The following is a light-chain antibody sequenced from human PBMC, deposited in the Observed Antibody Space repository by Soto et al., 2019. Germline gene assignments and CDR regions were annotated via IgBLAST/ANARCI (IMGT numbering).Light chain of an antibody. J-gene: IGKJ1*01. CDR3: QQYYSTPGT. CDR2: WAS. V-gene: IGKV4-1*01. CDR1: QRVLYSSNNKNY. Sequence: DIVMTQSPDSLAVSLGERATINCKSSQRVLYSSNNKNYLAWYQQKPGQPPKLLIYWASTRESGVPDRFSGGGSGTDFTIPISILQADDVAVYYCQQYYSTPGTFGQGTKVEIK.